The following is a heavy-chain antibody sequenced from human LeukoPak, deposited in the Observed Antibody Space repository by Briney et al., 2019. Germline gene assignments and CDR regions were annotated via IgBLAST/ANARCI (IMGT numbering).Heavy chain of an antibody. CDR2: ISGSGGST. Sequence: GGSLRLSCAASGFTFSSYAMSWVRQAPGKGLEWVSAISGSGGSTYYADSVKGRFTISRDNAKNSLYLQMNSLRAEDTAAYYCARNDYGDYVLFDDWGQGTLVTVSS. CDR3: ARNDYGDYVLFDD. J-gene: IGHJ4*02. D-gene: IGHD4-17*01. CDR1: GFTFSSYA. V-gene: IGHV3-23*01.